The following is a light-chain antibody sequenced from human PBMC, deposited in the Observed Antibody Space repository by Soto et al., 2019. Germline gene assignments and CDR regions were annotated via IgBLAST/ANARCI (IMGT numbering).Light chain of an antibody. CDR3: SSYTRSSTLYV. Sequence: QSVLTQPPSASGSPGQSVTISCTGTSSDVGGYNYVSWYQQHPGKAPKLMIYEVSKRPSGVPDRFSGSKSGTSASLAITGLQAEDEGDYYYSSYTRSSTLYVFGTGTKVTVL. J-gene: IGLJ1*01. CDR2: EVS. V-gene: IGLV2-8*01. CDR1: SSDVGGYNY.